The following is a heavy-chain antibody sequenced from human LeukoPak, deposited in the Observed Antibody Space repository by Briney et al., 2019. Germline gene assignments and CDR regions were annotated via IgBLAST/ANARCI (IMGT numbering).Heavy chain of an antibody. J-gene: IGHJ5*02. Sequence: ASVKVSCKVSGYTLTELSMHWVRQAPGKGLEWMGGFDPEDGETIYAQKFQGRVTMTEDTSTDTAYMELSSLRSEDTAVYYCAISVVPAANQYNWFDPWGREPWSPSPQ. CDR1: GYTLTELS. D-gene: IGHD2-2*01. V-gene: IGHV1-24*01. CDR2: FDPEDGET. CDR3: AISVVPAANQYNWFDP.